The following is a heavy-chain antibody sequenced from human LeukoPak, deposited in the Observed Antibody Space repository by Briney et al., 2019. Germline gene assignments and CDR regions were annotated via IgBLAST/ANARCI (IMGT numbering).Heavy chain of an antibody. J-gene: IGHJ4*02. CDR1: DDSISIYY. V-gene: IGHV4-59*12. CDR2: IDHTGST. Sequence: PSETLSLTCSVSDDSISIYYWSWIRQPPGKGLEWIGYIDHTGSTNYNPSLNSRVTMSVDTSKNQFSLKLSSVTAADTAVYYCARGAYYYGSGKIFDYWGQGTLVTVPS. D-gene: IGHD3-10*01. CDR3: ARGAYYYGSGKIFDY.